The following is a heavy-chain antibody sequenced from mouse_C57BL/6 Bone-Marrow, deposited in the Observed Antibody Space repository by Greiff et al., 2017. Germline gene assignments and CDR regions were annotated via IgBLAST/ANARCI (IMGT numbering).Heavy chain of an antibody. CDR1: GYTFTNYW. CDR3: ARSYDYDDYTMDY. CDR2: MHPNGGSP. Sequence: QVQLQQPGAELVKPGASVKLSCKASGYTFTNYWMHWVKQRPGKGLEWIGMMHPNGGSPDYNEKFKSEATLSVDKSSRTAYMDLSRLTSEESAVYYCARSYDYDDYTMDYWGQGTSVTVSS. D-gene: IGHD2-4*01. J-gene: IGHJ4*01. V-gene: IGHV1-64*01.